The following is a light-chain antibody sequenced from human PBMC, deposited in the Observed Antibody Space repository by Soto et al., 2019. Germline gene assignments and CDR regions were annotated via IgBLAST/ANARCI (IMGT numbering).Light chain of an antibody. V-gene: IGLV1-36*01. CDR2: YDD. Sequence: QSVLTQPPSVSEAPRQRVTISCSGSSSNIGNNAVNWYQQLPGKAPKLLIYYDDLLPSGVSDRFSGSKSGTSASLAISGLPSEDEADYYCAAWDDSLNGQVFGGGTKLTV. CDR3: AAWDDSLNGQV. J-gene: IGLJ2*01. CDR1: SSNIGNNA.